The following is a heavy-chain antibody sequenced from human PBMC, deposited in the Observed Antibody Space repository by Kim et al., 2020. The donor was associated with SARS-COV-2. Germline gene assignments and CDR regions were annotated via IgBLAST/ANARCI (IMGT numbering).Heavy chain of an antibody. CDR3: AREFLGVPVGI. V-gene: IGHV1-2*02. CDR2: T. Sequence: TNDAQKFQGRVTMTRDTSISTAYMELSRLRSDDTAVYYCAREFLGVPVGIWGQGTMVTVSS. J-gene: IGHJ3*02. D-gene: IGHD3-10*01.